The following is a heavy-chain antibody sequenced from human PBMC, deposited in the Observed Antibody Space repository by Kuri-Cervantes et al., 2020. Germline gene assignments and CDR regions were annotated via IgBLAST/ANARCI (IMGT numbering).Heavy chain of an antibody. J-gene: IGHJ6*03. CDR2: TSYNGGNK. CDR1: GFIFNSYV. D-gene: IGHD1-26*01. V-gene: IGHV3-30*09. CDR3: AKDLVELLQYYMDV. Sequence: GESLKISCAASGFIFNSYVMNWVRQAPGKGLEWVAVTSYNGGNKYYADSVKGRFAISRDNSKNTLYLQMNSLRAEDTAVYYCAKDLVELLQYYMDVWGKGTTVTVSS.